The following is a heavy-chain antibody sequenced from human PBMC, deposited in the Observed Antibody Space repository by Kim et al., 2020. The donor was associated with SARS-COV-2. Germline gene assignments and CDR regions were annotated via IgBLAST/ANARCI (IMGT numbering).Heavy chain of an antibody. D-gene: IGHD3-9*01. CDR1: GGSFSGYY. Sequence: SETLSLTCAVYGGSFSGYYWSWIRQPPGKGLEWIGEINHSGSTNYNPSLKSRVTISVDTSKNQFSLKLSSVTAADTAVYYCARGRKFRRLRYPGDYFDYWGQGTLVTVSS. J-gene: IGHJ4*02. V-gene: IGHV4-34*01. CDR2: INHSGST. CDR3: ARGRKFRRLRYPGDYFDY.